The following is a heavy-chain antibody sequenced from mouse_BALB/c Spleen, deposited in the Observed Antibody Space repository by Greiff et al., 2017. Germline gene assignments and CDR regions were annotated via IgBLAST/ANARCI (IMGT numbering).Heavy chain of an antibody. V-gene: IGHV2-9*02. D-gene: IGHD2-2*01. Sequence: VMLVESGPGLVAPSQSLSITCTVSGFSLTSYGVHWVRQPPGKGLEWLGVIWAGGSTNYNSALMSRLSISKDNSKSQVFLKMNSLQTDDTAMYYCARVNGYDGAMDYWGQGTSVTVSS. J-gene: IGHJ4*01. CDR1: GFSLTSYG. CDR3: ARVNGYDGAMDY. CDR2: IWAGGST.